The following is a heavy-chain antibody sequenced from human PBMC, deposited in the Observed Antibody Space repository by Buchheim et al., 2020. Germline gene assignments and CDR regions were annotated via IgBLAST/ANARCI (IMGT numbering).Heavy chain of an antibody. J-gene: IGHJ6*02. CDR2: IKEDGTEK. D-gene: IGHD3-10*01. Sequence: EVQLVESRGGLVQPGGSLRLSCAASGFPFSIYWMTWVRQAPGKGLEWVAHIKEDGTEKYYVDSVKGRFTISRDNAKKSLDLQMNSLRAEDTAVYYCARDRGRVDVWGQGTT. CDR3: ARDRGRVDV. V-gene: IGHV3-7*01. CDR1: GFPFSIYW.